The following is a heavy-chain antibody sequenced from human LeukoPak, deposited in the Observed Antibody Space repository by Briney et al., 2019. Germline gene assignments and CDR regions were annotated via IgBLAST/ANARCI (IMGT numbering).Heavy chain of an antibody. Sequence: SETLSLTCTVSGGSISRFYWGWIRQPPGKGLEWIGYIHYSGSTELNPSLKSRVTMSVDTSKNQVSLKLSSVTAADTAVYYCTREGYGSSGYYLDYWGQGALVTVSS. D-gene: IGHD3-22*01. CDR1: GGSISRFY. CDR3: TREGYGSSGYYLDY. CDR2: IHYSGST. V-gene: IGHV4-59*01. J-gene: IGHJ4*02.